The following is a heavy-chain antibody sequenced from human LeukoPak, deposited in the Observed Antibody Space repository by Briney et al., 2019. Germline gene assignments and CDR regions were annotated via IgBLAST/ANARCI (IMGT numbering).Heavy chain of an antibody. Sequence: GGSLRLSCAASGFTFSSYSMSWVRQAPGKGLEWVANIKQDGSEKYYVDSVKGRFTISRDNAKNSLYLQMNSLRAEDTAVYYCARRSRDIVVVPAAMAYYYGMDVWGQGTTVTVSS. J-gene: IGHJ6*02. V-gene: IGHV3-7*01. CDR2: IKQDGSEK. D-gene: IGHD2-2*01. CDR3: ARRSRDIVVVPAAMAYYYGMDV. CDR1: GFTFSSYS.